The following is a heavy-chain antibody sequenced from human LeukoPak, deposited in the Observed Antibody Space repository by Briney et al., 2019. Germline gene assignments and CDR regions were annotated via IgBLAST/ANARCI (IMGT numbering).Heavy chain of an antibody. J-gene: IGHJ4*02. CDR1: GFTVDSNY. CDR2: IYSGGST. D-gene: IGHD3-22*01. Sequence: GGSLRLSCAASGFTVDSNYMRWPRQAPGKGLERVSVIYSGGSTYYADSVKGRFTISRDNSKNTLCLQMNTLRAEDTAVYYCARGPFDGGYLEYWGQGTLVTVSS. CDR3: ARGPFDGGYLEY. V-gene: IGHV3-53*01.